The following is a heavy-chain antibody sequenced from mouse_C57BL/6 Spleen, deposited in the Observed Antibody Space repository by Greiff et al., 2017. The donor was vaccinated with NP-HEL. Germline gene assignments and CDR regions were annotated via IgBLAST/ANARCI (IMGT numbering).Heavy chain of an antibody. Sequence: VQLKESGGDLVKPGGSLKLSCAASGFTFSSYGMSWVRQTPDKRLEWVATISSGGSYTYYPDSVKGRFTISRDNAKNTLYLQMSSLKSEDTAMYYCARHDYDYDDYYAMDYWGQGTSVTVSS. CDR3: ARHDYDYDDYYAMDY. V-gene: IGHV5-6*01. D-gene: IGHD2-4*01. J-gene: IGHJ4*01. CDR2: ISSGGSYT. CDR1: GFTFSSYG.